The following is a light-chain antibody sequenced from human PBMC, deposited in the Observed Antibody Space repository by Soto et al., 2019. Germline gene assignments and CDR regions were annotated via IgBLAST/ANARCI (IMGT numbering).Light chain of an antibody. Sequence: EIVMTQSPVTLSASPGERVTLSCRTNKSISSNLAWYQQKRGQAPRLLISGVSTRATGVPARFSGSGSGTEFTLTISGLQSEDFALYFCQQYNNWPFSFGPGTRLEIK. CDR1: KSISSN. J-gene: IGKJ5*01. CDR2: GVS. CDR3: QQYNNWPFS. V-gene: IGKV3-15*01.